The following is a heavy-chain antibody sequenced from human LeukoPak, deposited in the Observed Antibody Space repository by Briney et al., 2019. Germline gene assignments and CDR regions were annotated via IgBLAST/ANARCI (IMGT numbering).Heavy chain of an antibody. D-gene: IGHD3-22*01. CDR1: GFTVSSNY. J-gene: IGHJ5*02. V-gene: IGHV3-66*01. CDR3: ARAGDYYSTGDL. CDR2: IYSGGST. Sequence: PGGSLRLSCAASGFTVSSNYMSWVRQAPGKGLEWVSVIYSGGSTYYADSVKGRFTISRDNSKNTLYLRMNSLRAEDTAVYYCARAGDYYSTGDLWGQGTLVTVSS.